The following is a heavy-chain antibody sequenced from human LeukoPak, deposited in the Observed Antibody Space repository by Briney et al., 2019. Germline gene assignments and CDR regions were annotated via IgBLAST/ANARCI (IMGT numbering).Heavy chain of an antibody. Sequence: PGRSLRLSCAASGFTFSSYAVYWVRQAPGKGLEWVSAISGSGGSTYYADSVKGRFTISRDNSKNTLYLQMNSLRAEDTAVYYCAKDRYGSGSYPRFDYWGQGTLVTVSS. D-gene: IGHD3-10*01. CDR3: AKDRYGSGSYPRFDY. J-gene: IGHJ4*02. CDR2: ISGSGGST. V-gene: IGHV3-23*01. CDR1: GFTFSSYA.